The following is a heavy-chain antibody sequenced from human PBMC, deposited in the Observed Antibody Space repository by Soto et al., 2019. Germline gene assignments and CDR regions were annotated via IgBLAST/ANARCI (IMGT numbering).Heavy chain of an antibody. D-gene: IGHD3-22*01. CDR3: ATPFQRSGYYYDFWYFDV. V-gene: IGHV3-30*03. Sequence: QVQLVESGGGVVQPGRSLRLSCAASGLTFSSYGMHWVRQAPGKGLEWVAVISHDGSTKYYADSVRGRYTISRDNSENRLYLQMDSLRPEDTALYYCATPFQRSGYYYDFWYFDVWGRGTLVSVSS. CDR2: ISHDGSTK. J-gene: IGHJ2*01. CDR1: GLTFSSYG.